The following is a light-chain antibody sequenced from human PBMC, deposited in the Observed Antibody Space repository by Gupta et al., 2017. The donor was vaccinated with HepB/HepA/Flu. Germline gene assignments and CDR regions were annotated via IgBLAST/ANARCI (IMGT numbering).Light chain of an antibody. Sequence: QSVVTQPPSVSEAPRQRVTISCSGSWSNIRDNYVNWYQQRTGKAPKLLMYYDDLLPSGVSDRFSGAKSGTSAALTISGLQCEDEADYYCAAWDDSLNGLVFGGGTKLTVL. CDR1: WSNIRDNY. CDR2: YDD. CDR3: AAWDDSLNGLV. J-gene: IGLJ3*02. V-gene: IGLV1-36*01.